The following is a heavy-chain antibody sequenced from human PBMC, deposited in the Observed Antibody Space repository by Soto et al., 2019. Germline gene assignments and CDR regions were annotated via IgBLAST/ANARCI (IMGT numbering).Heavy chain of an antibody. Sequence: SVKVSCKASGGTFSSYAISWVRQAPGQGLEWMGGIIPIFGTANYAQKFQGRVTITADGSTSTAYMERSSLRSEDTAVYYCARVGASPDPNFDYWGQGTLVTVSS. CDR1: GGTFSSYA. J-gene: IGHJ4*02. CDR3: ARVGASPDPNFDY. D-gene: IGHD1-26*01. CDR2: IIPIFGTA. V-gene: IGHV1-69*13.